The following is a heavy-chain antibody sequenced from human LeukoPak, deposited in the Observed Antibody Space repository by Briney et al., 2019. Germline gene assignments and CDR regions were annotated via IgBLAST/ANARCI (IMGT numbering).Heavy chain of an antibody. J-gene: IGHJ6*02. V-gene: IGHV3-30*02. CDR3: ARAPPTRIAAAGIYYYGMDV. Sequence: GGSLRLSCAASGFTLSSYGMHGVGQAQGKGLEGGAFIRNDGRNKYYADSVKGRFTISRDNSKNTLYLQMNSLRAEDTAVYYCARAPPTRIAAAGIYYYGMDVWGQGTTVTVSS. CDR1: GFTLSSYG. CDR2: IRNDGRNK. D-gene: IGHD6-13*01.